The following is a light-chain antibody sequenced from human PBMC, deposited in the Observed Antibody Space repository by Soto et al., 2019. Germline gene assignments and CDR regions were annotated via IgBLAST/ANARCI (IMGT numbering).Light chain of an antibody. CDR2: NNN. Sequence: QSVLTQPPSASGTPGQMVTISCSGGSSNIGTNAVNWYQQLPGTAPKLLIYNNNQRPSGVPDRFSGSKSGTSASLAISGLQSEDEADYYCAAWDDSLNGYVFGNGTKVTVL. CDR1: SSNIGTNA. V-gene: IGLV1-44*01. CDR3: AAWDDSLNGYV. J-gene: IGLJ1*01.